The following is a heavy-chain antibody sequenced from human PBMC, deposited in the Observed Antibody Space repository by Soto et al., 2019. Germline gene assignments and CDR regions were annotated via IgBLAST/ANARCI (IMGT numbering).Heavy chain of an antibody. V-gene: IGHV3-23*01. CDR3: AKGSYGSGSLSGY. CDR2: ISGSGGST. J-gene: IGHJ4*02. CDR1: GFTFSSYA. Sequence: SLRLSCAASGFTFSSYAMSWVRQSPGKGLEWVSAISGSGGSTYYADSVKGRFTISRDNSKNTLYLQMNSLRAEDTAVYYCAKGSYGSGSLSGYWGQGTLVTVSS. D-gene: IGHD3-10*01.